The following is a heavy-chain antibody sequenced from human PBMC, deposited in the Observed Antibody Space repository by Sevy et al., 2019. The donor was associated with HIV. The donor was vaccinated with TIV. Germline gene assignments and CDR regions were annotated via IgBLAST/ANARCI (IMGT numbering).Heavy chain of an antibody. J-gene: IGHJ4*02. V-gene: IGHV3-49*04. CDR3: TRWKGAQSAFYY. Sequence: GGSLRLSCTASGFTFTDYAMNWVRQSPGQGLEWVAFFKRKADGGTLDHAASVKGRLTISRDDSKNIAYLQMNDLKTQYTCVYYCTRWKGAQSAFYYWGQGALVTVSS. D-gene: IGHD1-1*01. CDR2: FKRKADGGTL. CDR1: GFTFTDYA.